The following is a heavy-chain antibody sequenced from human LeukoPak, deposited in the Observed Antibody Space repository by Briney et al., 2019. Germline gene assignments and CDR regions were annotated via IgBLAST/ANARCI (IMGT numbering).Heavy chain of an antibody. D-gene: IGHD3-22*01. J-gene: IGHJ3*02. CDR3: ARGSTMIGSAFDI. Sequence: SVKVSCKASGYTFTSYGISWVRQAPGQGLEWMGRIIPILGIANYAQKFQGRVTITADKSTSTAYMELSSLRSEDTAVYYCARGSTMIGSAFDIWGQGTMVTVSS. V-gene: IGHV1-69*04. CDR2: IIPILGIA. CDR1: GYTFTSYG.